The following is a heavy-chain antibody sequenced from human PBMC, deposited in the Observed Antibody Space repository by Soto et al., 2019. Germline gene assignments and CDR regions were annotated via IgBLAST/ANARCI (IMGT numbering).Heavy chain of an antibody. V-gene: IGHV1-3*01. CDR3: AKGELSYCRGGSCYLFDY. CDR1: GYTFTSYA. J-gene: IGHJ4*02. D-gene: IGHD2-15*01. CDR2: INAGNGNT. Sequence: VASVKVSCKASGYTFTSYAMHWVRQAPGQRLEWMGWINAGNGNTKYSQKFQGRFTITRDTSASTAYMELSSLRSEDTAVYYCAKGELSYCRGGSCYLFDYWGQGTVVTGSS.